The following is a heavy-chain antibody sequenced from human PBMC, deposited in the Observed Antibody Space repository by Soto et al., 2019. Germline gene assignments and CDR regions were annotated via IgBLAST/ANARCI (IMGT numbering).Heavy chain of an antibody. CDR2: ISYSGNT. CDR3: ARLSYDFWSGFYRPGFDF. J-gene: IGHJ4*02. Sequence: PSETLALTCTLSGVSFSSSVYFWAWVLQPPGKVLEWIASISYSGNTYYNPSLKSRVALSVDASKKQFSLRLRAVTAADRAVYYCARLSYDFWSGFYRPGFDFWGQGLLVTVSS. V-gene: IGHV4-39*01. CDR1: GVSFSSSVYF. D-gene: IGHD3-3*01.